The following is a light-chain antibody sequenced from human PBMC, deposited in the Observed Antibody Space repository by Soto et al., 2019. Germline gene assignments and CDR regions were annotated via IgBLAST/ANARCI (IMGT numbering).Light chain of an antibody. CDR2: GAS. J-gene: IGKJ2*01. CDR3: QQYGPSPMYT. CDR1: QTVSSSY. Sequence: EIVLTQSPGTLSLSPGERATLSCRASQTVSSSYLAWYQQKPGQAPRPLIYGASTRATGIPGRFSGSASGTDFTLTISRLEPEDFAVYYCQQYGPSPMYTFGQGTNLEIK. V-gene: IGKV3-20*01.